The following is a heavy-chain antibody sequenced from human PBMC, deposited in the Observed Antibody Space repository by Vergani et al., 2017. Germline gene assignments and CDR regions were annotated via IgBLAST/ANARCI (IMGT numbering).Heavy chain of an antibody. CDR1: GGSISSYY. Sequence: QVQLQESGPGLVKPSETLSLTCTVSGGSISSYYWSWLRQPAGKGLEWIGRIYTSGSTNYNPSRKSRVTMSVDTSKNQFSLKLSSVTAADTAVYYCARDSGATIVVVVTQSYWYFDLWGRGTLVTVSS. J-gene: IGHJ2*01. V-gene: IGHV4-4*07. D-gene: IGHD3-3*01. CDR3: ARDSGATIVVVVTQSYWYFDL. CDR2: IYTSGST.